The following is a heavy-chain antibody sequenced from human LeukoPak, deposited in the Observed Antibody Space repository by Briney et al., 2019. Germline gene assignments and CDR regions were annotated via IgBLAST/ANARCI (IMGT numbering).Heavy chain of an antibody. D-gene: IGHD3-10*01. CDR1: GFTFSSYS. J-gene: IGHJ5*02. CDR3: ARGMTYYYGSGSYYNGNNWFDP. V-gene: IGHV3-21*01. Sequence: GGSLRLSCAASGFTFSSYSMNWVRQAPGKGLEWVSSISSSSSYIYYADSVKGRFTISRDNAKNSLYLQMNSLRAEDTAVYYCARGMTYYYGSGSYYNGNNWFDPWGQGTLVTVSS. CDR2: ISSSSSYI.